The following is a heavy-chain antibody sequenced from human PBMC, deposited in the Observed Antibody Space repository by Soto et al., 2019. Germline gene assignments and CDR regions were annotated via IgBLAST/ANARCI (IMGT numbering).Heavy chain of an antibody. V-gene: IGHV3-53*01. CDR1: GFTVTNNY. CDR3: AGGDQVIPGSFAF. CDR2: IYSGGSA. D-gene: IGHD3-22*01. J-gene: IGHJ4*02. Sequence: GGSLRLSCAVSGFTVTNNYMNWVRQAPGKGLEWVSVIYSGGSAFYADSVKGRFTISRDNSMNTLYLQMNSLRAEDTALYYCAGGDQVIPGSFAFWGQGTLVTVSS.